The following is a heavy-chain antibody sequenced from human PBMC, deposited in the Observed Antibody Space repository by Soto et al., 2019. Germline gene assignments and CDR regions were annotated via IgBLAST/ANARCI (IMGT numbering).Heavy chain of an antibody. J-gene: IGHJ4*02. D-gene: IGHD3-9*01. Sequence: GGSLRLSCAASGFTFSNAWMSWVRQAPGKGLEWVGRIKSKTDGETTDYAAPVKGRFTISRDDSKNTLYLQMNSLKTEDTAVYYCTPGPDDWLSTYLDYWGQGTQVTVSS. V-gene: IGHV3-15*01. CDR1: GFTFSNAW. CDR3: TPGPDDWLSTYLDY. CDR2: IKSKTDGETT.